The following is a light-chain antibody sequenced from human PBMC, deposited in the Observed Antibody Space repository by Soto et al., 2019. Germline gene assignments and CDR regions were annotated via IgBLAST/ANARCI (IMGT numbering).Light chain of an antibody. V-gene: IGKV1-27*01. CDR1: QGISHY. CDR3: QKYDMAPWT. J-gene: IGKJ1*01. CDR2: GAA. Sequence: DIQMTQSPSSLSASVGDRVTITCRASQGISHYLAWYQQKPGKVPKLLISGAATLQSGVPSRFSGSGSGTDFTLNISSLQPEDVATYYCQKYDMAPWTFGQGTKVE.